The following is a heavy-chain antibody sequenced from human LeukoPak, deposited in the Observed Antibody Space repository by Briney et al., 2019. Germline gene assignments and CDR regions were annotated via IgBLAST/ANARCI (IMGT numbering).Heavy chain of an antibody. CDR3: ARGGSTVTMENWFDP. CDR1: GYTFTGYY. V-gene: IGHV1-2*02. CDR2: INPNSGGT. Sequence: ASVKVSCKASGYTFTGYYMHWVRQAPGQGLEWMGWINPNSGGTNYAQKFQGRVTMTRDTSISTAYMELSRLRSDDTAVYYCARGGSTVTMENWFDPWGQGTLVTVSS. D-gene: IGHD4-17*01. J-gene: IGHJ5*02.